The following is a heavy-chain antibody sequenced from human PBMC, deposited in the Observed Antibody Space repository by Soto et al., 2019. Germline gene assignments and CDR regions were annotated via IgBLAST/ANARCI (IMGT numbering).Heavy chain of an antibody. Sequence: PGGSLRLSCAASGFTFSSYSMNWVRQAPGKGLEWVSSISSSSSYIYYADSVKGRFTISRDNAKNSLYLQMNSLRAEDTAVYYCARGTGSSSSYYYYGMDVWGQGTTVTVSS. CDR1: GFTFSSYS. CDR2: ISSSSSYI. CDR3: ARGTGSSSSYYYYGMDV. D-gene: IGHD6-6*01. J-gene: IGHJ6*02. V-gene: IGHV3-21*01.